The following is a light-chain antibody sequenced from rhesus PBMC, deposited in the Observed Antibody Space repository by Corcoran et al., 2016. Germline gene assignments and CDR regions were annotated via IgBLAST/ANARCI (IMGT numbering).Light chain of an antibody. CDR3: QQYSSRPYS. CDR1: QGIASW. Sequence: DIQMTQSPSSLSASVGDTVTITCRASQGIASWLAWYQQKPGKAPKVLSYQASSLQRGVPSRFSGSGSGTDFTLTISSLQSEDFATYYCQQYSSRPYSFGQGTKVEIK. CDR2: QAS. J-gene: IGKJ2*01. V-gene: IGKV1-22*01.